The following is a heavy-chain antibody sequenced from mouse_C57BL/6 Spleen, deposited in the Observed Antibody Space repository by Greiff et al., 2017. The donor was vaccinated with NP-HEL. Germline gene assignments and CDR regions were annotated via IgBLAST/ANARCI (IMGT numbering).Heavy chain of an antibody. D-gene: IGHD2-3*01. Sequence: EVQLVESGGGLVKPGGSLKLSCAASGFTFSDYGMHWVRQAPEKGLEWVAYISSGSSTIYYADTVKGRFTISRDNAKNTLFLQITSLRSEDTAMYYCAKRKDGSHYAMDYWGQGTSVTVSS. CDR1: GFTFSDYG. V-gene: IGHV5-17*01. J-gene: IGHJ4*01. CDR2: ISSGSSTI. CDR3: AKRKDGSHYAMDY.